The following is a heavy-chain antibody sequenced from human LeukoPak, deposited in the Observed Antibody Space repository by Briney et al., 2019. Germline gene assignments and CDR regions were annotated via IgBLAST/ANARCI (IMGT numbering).Heavy chain of an antibody. CDR3: ARENYDFWSGYTQPYYFDY. J-gene: IGHJ4*02. CDR2: ISSSSSYI. D-gene: IGHD3-3*01. V-gene: IGHV3-21*01. Sequence: GGSLRLSCAASGFTFSSYSMNWVRQAPGKGLEWVSSISSSSSYIYYADSVKGRFTISRDNAKNSLYLQMNSLRAEDTAVYYCARENYDFWSGYTQPYYFDYWGQGTLVTVSS. CDR1: GFTFSSYS.